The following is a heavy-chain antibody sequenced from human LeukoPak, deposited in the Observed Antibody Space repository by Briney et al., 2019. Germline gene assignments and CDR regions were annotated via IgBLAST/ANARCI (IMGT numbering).Heavy chain of an antibody. V-gene: IGHV4-39*07. CDR2: IYYSGST. D-gene: IGHD6-13*01. CDR1: GGSISSSSYY. J-gene: IGHJ4*02. CDR3: AVCIAAAGPVDY. Sequence: PSETLSLTCTVSGGSISSSSYYWGWIRQPPGKGLEWIGSIYYSGSTYYNPSLKSRVTISVDTSKNQFSLKLSSVTAADTAVYYCAVCIAAAGPVDYWGQGTLVTVSS.